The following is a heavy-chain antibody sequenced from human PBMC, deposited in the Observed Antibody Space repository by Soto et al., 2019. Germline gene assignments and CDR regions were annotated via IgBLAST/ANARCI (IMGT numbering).Heavy chain of an antibody. J-gene: IGHJ4*02. CDR2: IAADGGST. CDR3: ARKYHFGSGSYLYYFDY. D-gene: IGHD3-10*01. Sequence: GGSLRLSCAASGFTFSHYAMSRVRQAPGKGLEWVSTIAADGGSTYYGDSVKGRFSISRDNSKNTLFLQLNSLRAEDTAVYYCARKYHFGSGSYLYYFDYWGQGGLVTVSS. CDR1: GFTFSHYA. V-gene: IGHV3-23*01.